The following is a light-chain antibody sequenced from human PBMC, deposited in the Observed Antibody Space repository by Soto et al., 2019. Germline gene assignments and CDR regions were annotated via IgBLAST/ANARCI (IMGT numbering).Light chain of an antibody. CDR1: QSISPW. Sequence: DSQMTQFPSTLSASVGERVTITCRASQSISPWLAWYQQKPGKAPKILISKASTLQSGVPPRFSGSGSGTEFTLTISSLQPDDFATYYCQQYERYPMTFGGGSKVEIK. CDR3: QQYERYPMT. J-gene: IGKJ4*01. CDR2: KAS. V-gene: IGKV1-5*03.